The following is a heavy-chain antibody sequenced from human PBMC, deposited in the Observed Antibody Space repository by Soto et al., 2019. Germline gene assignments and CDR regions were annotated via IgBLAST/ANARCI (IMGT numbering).Heavy chain of an antibody. V-gene: IGHV1-69*02. CDR1: GGTFSSYT. D-gene: IGHD2-2*01. J-gene: IGHJ6*03. CDR3: ASSPVPAADIYYYYYMDV. Sequence: QVQLVQSGAEVKKPGSSVKVSCKASGGTFSSYTISWVRQAPGQGLEWMGRIIPILGIANYAQKFQGRVTITADKSTSTAYMELSSLRSEDTAVYYCASSPVPAADIYYYYYMDVWGKGTTVTVSS. CDR2: IIPILGIA.